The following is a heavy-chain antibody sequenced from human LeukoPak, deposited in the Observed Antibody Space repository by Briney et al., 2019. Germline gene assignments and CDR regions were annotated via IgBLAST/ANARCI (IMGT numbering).Heavy chain of an antibody. CDR2: IYTSGST. V-gene: IGHV4-59*10. CDR3: ARERYYYGSGSYLEY. Sequence: PSETLSLTCAVYGGPFSGYYWSWIRQPPGKGLEWIGRIYTSGSTNYNPSLKSRVTMSVDTSKNQFSLKLSSVTAADTAVYYCARERYYYGSGSYLEYWGQGTLVTVSS. CDR1: GGPFSGYY. D-gene: IGHD3-10*01. J-gene: IGHJ4*02.